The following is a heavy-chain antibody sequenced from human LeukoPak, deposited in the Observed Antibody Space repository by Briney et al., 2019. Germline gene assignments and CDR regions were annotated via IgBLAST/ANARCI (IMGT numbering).Heavy chain of an antibody. CDR2: IYYSGST. CDR1: GGSISRYY. CDR3: AIIAVAGTLLDY. Sequence: SGTLSLTCAVSGGSISRYYWSWIPQPPGKGLEWIGYIYYSGSTNYNPSLKSRVTISVDTSKNQFSLKLSSVTAADTVVYYCAIIAVAGTLLDYWGQGSLVTVSS. J-gene: IGHJ4*02. D-gene: IGHD6-19*01. V-gene: IGHV4-59*03.